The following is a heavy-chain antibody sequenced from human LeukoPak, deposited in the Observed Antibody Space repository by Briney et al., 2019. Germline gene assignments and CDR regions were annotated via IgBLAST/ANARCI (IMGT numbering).Heavy chain of an antibody. J-gene: IGHJ6*02. CDR1: GGTFSSYT. Sequence: SVKVSCKASGGTFSSYTISWVRQAPGQGLEWMGGIIPIFGTANYAQEFQGGVTITADESTSTAYMELSSLGSEDTAVYYCAKVQLGATHMDYYYYFGMDVWGQGTTVTVSS. CDR2: IIPIFGTA. V-gene: IGHV1-69*13. CDR3: AKVQLGATHMDYYYYFGMDV. D-gene: IGHD1-26*01.